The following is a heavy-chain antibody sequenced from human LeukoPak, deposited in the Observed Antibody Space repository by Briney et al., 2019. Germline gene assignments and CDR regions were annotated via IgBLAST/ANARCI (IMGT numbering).Heavy chain of an antibody. J-gene: IGHJ6*03. CDR1: GYTFTGYY. CDR2: INPNSGGT. Sequence: GASVKVSCKASGYTFTGYYMHWVRQAPGQGLEWMGRINPNSGGTNYAQKFQGRVTMTRDTSISTAYMELSRLRSDDTAVYYCARGPDRWFGGFRLIHYIDVWGKGTTVTVSS. D-gene: IGHD3-10*01. V-gene: IGHV1-2*06. CDR3: ARGPDRWFGGFRLIHYIDV.